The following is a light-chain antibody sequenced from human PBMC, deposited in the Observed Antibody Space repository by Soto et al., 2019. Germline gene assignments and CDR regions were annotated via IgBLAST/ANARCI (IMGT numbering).Light chain of an antibody. J-gene: IGKJ1*01. V-gene: IGKV1-33*01. CDR3: QQYDRLLWT. CDR2: DAS. CDR1: QDINND. Sequence: DIQMTQSPSSLSASVGDRVTITCQTSQDINNDLNWYQQKPGKAPKLLIYDASTLETGVPSRFSGSGSGTHFTFTISNLQPEDVATYYCQQYDRLLWTFGQGTKVEIK.